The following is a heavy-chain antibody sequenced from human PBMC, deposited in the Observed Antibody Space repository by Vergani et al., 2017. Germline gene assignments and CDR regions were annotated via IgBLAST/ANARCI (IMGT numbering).Heavy chain of an antibody. V-gene: IGHV3-48*03. CDR2: ISSSGSTI. Sequence: EVQLVESGGGLVQPGGSLRLSCAASGFTFSSYEMNWVRQAPGKGLEWVSYISSSGSTIYYADSVKGRFTISRDNSKNTLYLQMNSLRAEDTAVYYCARMGIAAAGDFDYWRQGSLVTVSS. J-gene: IGHJ4*02. D-gene: IGHD6-13*01. CDR3: ARMGIAAAGDFDY. CDR1: GFTFSSYE.